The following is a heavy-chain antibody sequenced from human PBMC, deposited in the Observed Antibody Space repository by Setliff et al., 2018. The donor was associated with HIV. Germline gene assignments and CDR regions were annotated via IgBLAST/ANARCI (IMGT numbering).Heavy chain of an antibody. CDR2: IYYSGST. CDR3: ARGGSTGWERGLGYYYYYYMDV. Sequence: SETLSLTCTVSGGSISSYYWSWIRQPPGKGLEWIGYIYYSGSTNYNPSLKSRVTISVDTSKNQFSLKLSSVTAADTAVYYCARGGSTGWERGLGYYYYYYMDVWGKGTTGTVS. D-gene: IGHD6-19*01. J-gene: IGHJ6*03. V-gene: IGHV4-59*01. CDR1: GGSISSYY.